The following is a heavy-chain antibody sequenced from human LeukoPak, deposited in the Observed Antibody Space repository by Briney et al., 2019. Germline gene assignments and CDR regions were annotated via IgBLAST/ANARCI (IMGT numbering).Heavy chain of an antibody. Sequence: SETLSLTCTVSGGSISSYYWSWIRQPLGKGLEWLGYIYYSGSTNYNPSLKSRVTISVDTSKNQFSLKLSSVTAADTAVYYCARIPYYYDSSGYYYYYYGMDVWGQGTTVTVSS. CDR1: GGSISSYY. CDR2: IYYSGST. D-gene: IGHD3-22*01. V-gene: IGHV4-59*01. CDR3: ARIPYYYDSSGYYYYYYGMDV. J-gene: IGHJ6*02.